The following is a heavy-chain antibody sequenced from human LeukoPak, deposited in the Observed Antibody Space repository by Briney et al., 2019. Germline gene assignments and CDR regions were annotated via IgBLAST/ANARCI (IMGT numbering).Heavy chain of an antibody. Sequence: ASVKVSCKASGYTFTDCYMHWVRQAPGQGLEWMGRINPNSGGTNYAQKFQGRVTMTRDTSISTAYMELSRLRSDDTAVYYCARGVEVQWLALDYWGQGTLVTVSS. CDR3: ARGVEVQWLALDY. J-gene: IGHJ4*02. V-gene: IGHV1-2*06. CDR2: INPNSGGT. CDR1: GYTFTDCY. D-gene: IGHD6-19*01.